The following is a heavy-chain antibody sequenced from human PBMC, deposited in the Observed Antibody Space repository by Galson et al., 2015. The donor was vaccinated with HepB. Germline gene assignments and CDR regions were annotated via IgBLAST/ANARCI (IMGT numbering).Heavy chain of an antibody. J-gene: IGHJ4*02. D-gene: IGHD1-26*01. Sequence: SLRLSCAASGFTFSSYSMNWVRQAPGKGLEWVAVISYDGSNKYYADSVKGRLTISRDNSKNTLYLQMNSLRAEDTAVYYCAKGWGQWELLIFDYWGQGTLVTVSS. CDR1: GFTFSSYS. CDR2: ISYDGSNK. CDR3: AKGWGQWELLIFDY. V-gene: IGHV3-30*18.